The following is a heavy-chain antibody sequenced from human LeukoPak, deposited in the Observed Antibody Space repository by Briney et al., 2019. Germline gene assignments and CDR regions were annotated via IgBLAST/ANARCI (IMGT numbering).Heavy chain of an antibody. CDR2: ISSSSTI. J-gene: IGHJ4*02. V-gene: IGHV3-48*01. Sequence: GGSLRLSCAASGFTFSGYSMNWVRQAPGKGLEWVSYISSSSTIYYADSVKGRFTISRDNAKNSLYLQMNSLRAEDTAVYYCARDGIVVVTRGPFDYWGQGTLVTVSS. CDR1: GFTFSGYS. CDR3: ARDGIVVVTRGPFDY. D-gene: IGHD3-22*01.